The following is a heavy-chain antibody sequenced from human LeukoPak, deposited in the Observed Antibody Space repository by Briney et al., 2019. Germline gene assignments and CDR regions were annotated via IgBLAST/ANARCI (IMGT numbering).Heavy chain of an antibody. J-gene: IGHJ4*02. CDR1: CGSFSGYY. CDR2: INHSGST. D-gene: IGHD3-10*01. Sequence: SETLSLTCAVYCGSFSGYYWSWIRQPPGKGLEWIGEINHSGSTNYNPSLKSRVTVSLDTSKNQFSLKLSSVTAADTAMYYCARVNGSGIYYNSIDYWGQGTLVTVSS. V-gene: IGHV4-34*01. CDR3: ARVNGSGIYYNSIDY.